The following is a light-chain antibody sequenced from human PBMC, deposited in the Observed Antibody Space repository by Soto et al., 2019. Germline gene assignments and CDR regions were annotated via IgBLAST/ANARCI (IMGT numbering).Light chain of an antibody. CDR1: QRLFSF. CDR3: QQTYSAPFT. Sequence: IQMTKSPSSLSASVGDSVTLTCRASQRLFSFLNWYQQAPGRAPKLLISTAYKLQSGVPSRFSGSESGTEFTLTITSLQPEDFAIYFCQQTYSAPFTFGPGTKVDIK. V-gene: IGKV1-39*01. J-gene: IGKJ3*01. CDR2: TAY.